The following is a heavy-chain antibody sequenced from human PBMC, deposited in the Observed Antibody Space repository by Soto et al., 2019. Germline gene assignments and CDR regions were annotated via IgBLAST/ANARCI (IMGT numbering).Heavy chain of an antibody. J-gene: IGHJ3*02. V-gene: IGHV1-69*13. D-gene: IGHD3-16*01. Sequence: GASVKVSCKASGGTFSSYAISWVRQAPGQGLEWMGGIIPIFGTANYAQKFQGRVTITADESTSTAYMELSSLRSEDTAVYYCARDLGRDGYTYTRDDAFDIWGQGTKVTVSS. CDR2: IIPIFGTA. CDR1: GGTFSSYA. CDR3: ARDLGRDGYTYTRDDAFDI.